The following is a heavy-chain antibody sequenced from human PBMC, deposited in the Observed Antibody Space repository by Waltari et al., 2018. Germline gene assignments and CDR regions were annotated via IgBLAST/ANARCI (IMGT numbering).Heavy chain of an antibody. J-gene: IGHJ3*02. V-gene: IGHV4-39*01. CDR2: IYYSGST. Sequence: QLQLQESGPGLVKPSETLSLTCTVSGGSISSSSYYWGWLRQPPGKGLEWIGSIYYSGSTYYNPSLKSRVTISVDTSKNQFSLKLSSVTAADTAVYYCARGKRITMVRGVDAFDIWGQGTMVTVSS. CDR1: GGSISSSSYY. D-gene: IGHD3-10*01. CDR3: ARGKRITMVRGVDAFDI.